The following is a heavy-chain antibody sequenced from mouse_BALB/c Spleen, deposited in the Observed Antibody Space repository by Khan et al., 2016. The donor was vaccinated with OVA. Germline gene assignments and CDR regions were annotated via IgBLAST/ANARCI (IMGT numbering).Heavy chain of an antibody. J-gene: IGHJ2*01. V-gene: IGHV5-6-3*01. CDR3: ARMARTKN. CDR1: GFTISSYG. CDR2: INSNGGST. Sequence: EVQLVEPGGGLVQPGGSLKLSCAASGFTISSYGMSWVRQTLDKSLELVATINSNGGSTYYPHSVKGRFSISRDKAKNTRYLQMSSLTSEDTAMYYCARMARTKNWGLGTTLPVSS.